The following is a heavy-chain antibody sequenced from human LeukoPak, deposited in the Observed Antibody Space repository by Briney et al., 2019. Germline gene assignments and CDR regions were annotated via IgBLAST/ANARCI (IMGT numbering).Heavy chain of an antibody. CDR2: ITYGGERT. CDR3: AKGGWSDRFDF. J-gene: IGHJ4*02. Sequence: PGGSLRLSCGASGFTFSDYAMTWVRQAPGKGLAWVSTITYGGERTYYAGSVKGRYTISRDNSKNILYLQMNSLRGDDTGDYYCAKGGWSDRFDFWGQGTRVTVSS. D-gene: IGHD3-3*01. V-gene: IGHV3-23*01. CDR1: GFTFSDYA.